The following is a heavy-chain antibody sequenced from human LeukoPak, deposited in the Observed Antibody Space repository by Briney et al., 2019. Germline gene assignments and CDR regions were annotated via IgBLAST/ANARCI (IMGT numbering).Heavy chain of an antibody. V-gene: IGHV4-59*01. Sequence: SETLSLTCTVSGGSISNYYWSWIRQPPGKGLEWIGYIHYSGSTNYNPSLKSRVTISVDTSKNQFSLRLTSVTAADTAVYYCARDLFMWSGLDVWGKGTTVTVSS. CDR3: ARDLFMWSGLDV. CDR1: GGSISNYY. D-gene: IGHD3-3*01. J-gene: IGHJ6*04. CDR2: IHYSGST.